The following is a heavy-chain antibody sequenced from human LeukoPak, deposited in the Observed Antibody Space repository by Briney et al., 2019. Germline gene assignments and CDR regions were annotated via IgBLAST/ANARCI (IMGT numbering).Heavy chain of an antibody. CDR3: ARQYYSSSWYYFDY. V-gene: IGHV1-18*01. J-gene: IGHJ4*02. CDR2: ISAYNGNT. Sequence: ASVKVSCKASGYTFTSYGISWVRQAPGQGLEWMGWISAYNGNTNYAQKLQGRVTMTTDTSTSTAYMELRSPRSDDTAVYYCARQYYSSSWYYFDYWGQGTLVTVSS. D-gene: IGHD6-13*01. CDR1: GYTFTSYG.